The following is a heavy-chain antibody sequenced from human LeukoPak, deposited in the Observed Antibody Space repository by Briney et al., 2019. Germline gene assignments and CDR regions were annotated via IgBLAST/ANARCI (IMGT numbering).Heavy chain of an antibody. CDR2: IYSSDDT. V-gene: IGHV3-53*01. CDR3: TRGSVTIVRGVIPGMDV. CDR1: GFTVSSKY. Sequence: PGGSLTLSCAASGFTVSSKYMSWVRQTPGKGLQWVALIYSSDDTYTPNSVKGRFTISRDNSKNTLYLQINSLRAEETAVYYCTRGSVTIVRGVIPGMDVWGQGTTVAVSS. J-gene: IGHJ6*02. D-gene: IGHD3-10*01.